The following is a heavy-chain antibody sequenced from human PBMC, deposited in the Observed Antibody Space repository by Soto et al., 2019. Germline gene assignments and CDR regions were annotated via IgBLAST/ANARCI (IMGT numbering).Heavy chain of an antibody. CDR2: ISGSSRNM. CDR1: GFTFSTCS. V-gene: IGHV3-21*01. Sequence: PGGSLRLSCAASGFTFSTCSMNWVRQAPGKGLEWVSSISGSSRNMYYADSVKGRFTISRDNAKNSLYLQMNSLRAEDTAVYYCARDNGYDAATLDYWGQGTLVTVS. D-gene: IGHD5-12*01. CDR3: ARDNGYDAATLDY. J-gene: IGHJ4*02.